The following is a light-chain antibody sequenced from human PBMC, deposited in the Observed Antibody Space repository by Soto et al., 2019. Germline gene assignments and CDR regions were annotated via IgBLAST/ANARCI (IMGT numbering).Light chain of an antibody. CDR1: SSNIGAGYD. J-gene: IGLJ1*01. CDR3: QSYDSSLSGYV. CDR2: GNS. V-gene: IGLV1-40*01. Sequence: QSVLKQPPSVSGAPGQRVTISCTWSSSNIGAGYDVHWYQQLPGTAPKVLIYGNSNRPSGVPDRFSGSKSGTSASLAITGLQAEDEADYYCQSYDSSLSGYVFGTGTKLTVL.